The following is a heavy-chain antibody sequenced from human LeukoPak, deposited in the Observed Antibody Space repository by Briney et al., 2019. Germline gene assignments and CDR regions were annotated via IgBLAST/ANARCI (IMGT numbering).Heavy chain of an antibody. Sequence: ASVKVSCKASGYTFTSYYMHWVRQAPGQGLEWMGIINPSGGSTNYAQKFQGRVTITADESTSTAYMELSSLRSEDTAVYYCARPRHYDFWSGYFDPWGQGTLVTVSS. CDR3: ARPRHYDFWSGYFDP. D-gene: IGHD3-3*01. J-gene: IGHJ5*02. CDR2: INPSGGST. CDR1: GYTFTSYY. V-gene: IGHV1-46*01.